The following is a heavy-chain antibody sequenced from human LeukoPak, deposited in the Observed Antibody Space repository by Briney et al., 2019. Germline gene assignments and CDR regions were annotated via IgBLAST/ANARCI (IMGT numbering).Heavy chain of an antibody. D-gene: IGHD6-13*01. CDR1: GYXFTTYW. Sequence: GESLKISCNGSGYXFTTYWVGWVRQMSGKGLEWMGIIYPGDSDPRYSPSFQGQVTISADTSISTAYLQWSSLKASDSAMYYCVRHGLGSSWFGFDYWGQGTLVTVSS. CDR2: IYPGDSDP. V-gene: IGHV5-51*01. J-gene: IGHJ4*02. CDR3: VRHGLGSSWFGFDY.